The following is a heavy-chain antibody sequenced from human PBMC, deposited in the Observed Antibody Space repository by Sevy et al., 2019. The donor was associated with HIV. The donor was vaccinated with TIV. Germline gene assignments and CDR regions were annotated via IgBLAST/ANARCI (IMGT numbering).Heavy chain of an antibody. CDR1: GFTFSSYA. J-gene: IGHJ6*02. CDR2: ISGSGGST. CDR3: AKDDPLYFDWGYYYYYGMDV. D-gene: IGHD3-9*01. Sequence: GGSLRLSCAASGFTFSSYAMSWVRQAPGKGLEWVSAISGSGGSTYYADSVKGRFTISRDNSKNTLYLQMNSLRAEDTAVYYCAKDDPLYFDWGYYYYYGMDVWGQGTTVTVSS. V-gene: IGHV3-23*01.